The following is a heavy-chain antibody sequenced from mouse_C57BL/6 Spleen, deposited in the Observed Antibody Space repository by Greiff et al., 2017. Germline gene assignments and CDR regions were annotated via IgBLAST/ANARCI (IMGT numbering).Heavy chain of an antibody. CDR1: GYAFTNYL. Sequence: VQLQQSGAELVRPGTSVKVSCKASGYAFTNYLIEWVKQRPGPGLEWIGVINPGSGGTNSNAKFKGKATLTADKSSSTAYMQLSSLTAEDSAFYCCARSGFAYWGQGTLVTVSA. CDR2: INPGSGGT. V-gene: IGHV1-54*01. CDR3: ARSGFAY. J-gene: IGHJ3*01.